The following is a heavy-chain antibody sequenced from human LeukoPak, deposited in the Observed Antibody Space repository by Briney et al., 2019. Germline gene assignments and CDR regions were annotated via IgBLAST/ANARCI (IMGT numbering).Heavy chain of an antibody. J-gene: IGHJ4*02. D-gene: IGHD2-2*01. CDR2: INPNGGGT. Sequence: ASVKVSCKASGYTFTGYSMHWVRQAPGQGLEWMGWINPNGGGTNYAQKFQGRVTMTRDTSISTAYMELSRLRSDDTAVYYCARVGVEGASCYDYWGQGTLVTVSS. CDR1: GYTFTGYS. CDR3: ARVGVEGASCYDY. V-gene: IGHV1-2*02.